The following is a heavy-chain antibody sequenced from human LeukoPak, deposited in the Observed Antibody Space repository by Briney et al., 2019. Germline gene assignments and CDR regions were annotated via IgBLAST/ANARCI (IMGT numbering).Heavy chain of an antibody. Sequence: SETLSLTCTVSGGSISSGDYYWSWIRQPPGKGLEWIGYIYYSGSTYYNPSLKSRVTISVDTSKNQFSLKLSSVTAADTAAYYCARYGSGITGFDYWGQGTLVTVSS. CDR3: ARYGSGITGFDY. V-gene: IGHV4-30-4*01. CDR2: IYYSGST. J-gene: IGHJ4*02. D-gene: IGHD3-10*01. CDR1: GGSISSGDYY.